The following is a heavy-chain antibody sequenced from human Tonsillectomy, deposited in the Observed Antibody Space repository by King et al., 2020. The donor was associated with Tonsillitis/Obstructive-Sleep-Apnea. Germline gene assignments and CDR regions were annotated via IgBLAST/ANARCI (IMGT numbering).Heavy chain of an antibody. V-gene: IGHV4-4*07. D-gene: IGHD1-1*01. CDR2: IYTSGST. CDR1: GGSISSYY. Sequence: VQLQESGPGLVKPSETLSLTCTVSGGSISSYYWSWIRQPAGKGLEWIGRIYTSGSTNYNPSLESRVTMSVDTSKNQFSLKLSSVTAADTAVYYCARGGWNDGNNWFDPWGQGTLVTVSS. CDR3: ARGGWNDGNNWFDP. J-gene: IGHJ5*02.